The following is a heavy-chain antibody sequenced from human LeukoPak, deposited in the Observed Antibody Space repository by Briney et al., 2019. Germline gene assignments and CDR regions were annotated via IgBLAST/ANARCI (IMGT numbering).Heavy chain of an antibody. CDR1: GFTFSSYG. Sequence: PGGSLRLSCAASGFTFSSYGMHWVRQAPGKGLEWVAFIRYDGSNKYYADSVKGRFTISRDNSKNTLYLQMNSLRAEDTAVYYCAREGGGYSGYAGYYFDYWGQGTLVTVSS. V-gene: IGHV3-30*02. J-gene: IGHJ4*02. D-gene: IGHD5-12*01. CDR3: AREGGGYSGYAGYYFDY. CDR2: IRYDGSNK.